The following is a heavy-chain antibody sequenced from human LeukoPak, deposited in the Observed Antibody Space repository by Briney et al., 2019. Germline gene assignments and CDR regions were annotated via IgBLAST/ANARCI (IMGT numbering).Heavy chain of an antibody. J-gene: IGHJ4*02. CDR3: AKPNYGDLHFDY. V-gene: IGHV3-9*03. CDR1: GFTFDDYA. CDR2: ISWNSGSI. D-gene: IGHD4-17*01. Sequence: GGSLRLSCAASGFTFDDYAMHWVRQPPGKGLEWVSGISWNSGSIRYADSVKGRFTISRDNAKNSLYLQMNSLRAEDMALYYCAKPNYGDLHFDYWGQGTLVTVSS.